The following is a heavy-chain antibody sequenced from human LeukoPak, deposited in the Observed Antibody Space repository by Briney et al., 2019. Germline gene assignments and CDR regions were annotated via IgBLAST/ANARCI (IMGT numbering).Heavy chain of an antibody. CDR3: ARDHIVLMVYAMALDY. D-gene: IGHD2-8*01. CDR1: GLTFSNYA. CDR2: IGGSGETT. Sequence: PGGSLRLSCAASGLTFSNYAMSWVRQAPGRRLEWVSSIGGSGETTYYTHSVKGRFTISRDNSKNTLYLQMNSLRAEDTAAYYCARDHIVLMVYAMALDYWGQGTLVTVSS. V-gene: IGHV3-23*01. J-gene: IGHJ4*02.